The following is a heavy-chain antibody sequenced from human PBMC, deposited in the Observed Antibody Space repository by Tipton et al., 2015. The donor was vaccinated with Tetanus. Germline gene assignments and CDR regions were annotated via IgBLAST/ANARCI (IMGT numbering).Heavy chain of an antibody. J-gene: IGHJ4*02. Sequence: LVKPSETLFLTCTVSGGSISGHYWNWIRQPPGKGLEWIGFIYSSGSTNYNPSLKSRVTISVDTSKNQFSLKMSSMTAADTAVYYCARVPLSLYYGLDYWGQGTRVTVSS. CDR3: ARVPLSLYYGLDY. CDR1: GGSISGHY. V-gene: IGHV4-59*11. D-gene: IGHD3-16*02. CDR2: IYSSGST.